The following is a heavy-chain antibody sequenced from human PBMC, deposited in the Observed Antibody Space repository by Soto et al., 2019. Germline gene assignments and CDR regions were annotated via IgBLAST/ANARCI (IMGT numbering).Heavy chain of an antibody. CDR1: GFTFSSYA. CDR2: ISYDGSNK. D-gene: IGHD3-22*01. Sequence: GGSLRLSCAASGFTFSSYAMHWVRQAPGKGLEWVAVISYDGSNKYYADSVKGRFTISRDNSKNTLYLQMNSLRAEDTAVYYCARDRDSSGYYPDAFDTWGQGTMVTVSS. V-gene: IGHV3-30*04. J-gene: IGHJ3*02. CDR3: ARDRDSSGYYPDAFDT.